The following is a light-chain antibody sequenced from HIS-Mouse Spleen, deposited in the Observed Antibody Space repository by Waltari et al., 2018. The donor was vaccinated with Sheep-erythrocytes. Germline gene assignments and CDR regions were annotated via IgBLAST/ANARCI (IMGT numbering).Light chain of an antibody. CDR3: SSYTSSSTEV. V-gene: IGLV2-14*03. CDR1: SSDVGGYNY. J-gene: IGLJ3*02. CDR2: DVS. Sequence: QSALTQPASVSGSPGQSITISCTGTSSDVGGYNYVSWYQQHPGKAPKLMIYDVSNRPSWVSTPSSGSTSGNTASLTISGLQAEDEADYYCSSYTSSSTEVFGGGTKLTVL.